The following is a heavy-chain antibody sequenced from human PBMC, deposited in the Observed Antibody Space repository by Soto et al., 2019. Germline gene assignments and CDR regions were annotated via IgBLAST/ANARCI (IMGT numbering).Heavy chain of an antibody. CDR3: ARGPREYYFDY. V-gene: IGHV3-33*01. Sequence: PGGSLRLSCAASGFTFSSYGMHWVRQAPGKGLEWVAVIWYDGSNKYYADSVKGRFTISRDNSKNTLYLQMNSLRAEDTAVYYCARGPREYYFDYWGQGTLVTVSS. CDR2: IWYDGSNK. J-gene: IGHJ4*02. D-gene: IGHD3-10*01. CDR1: GFTFSSYG.